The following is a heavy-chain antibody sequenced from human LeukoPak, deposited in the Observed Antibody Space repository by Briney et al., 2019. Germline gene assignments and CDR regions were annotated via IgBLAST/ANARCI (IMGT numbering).Heavy chain of an antibody. D-gene: IGHD5-18*01. CDR1: GLTLGGHD. CDR3: VREARGYHYTYFDY. CDR2: VSAGHHA. V-gene: IGHV3-13*01. J-gene: IGHJ4*02. Sequence: GGSLRLSCTASGLTLGGHDMHWVRQTTGDGLEWVAAVSAGHHAFYAGSVKGRFTVSREDAKSSLFLQMNSLRAGDTAIYYCVREARGYHYTYFDYWGQGSLVTVSS.